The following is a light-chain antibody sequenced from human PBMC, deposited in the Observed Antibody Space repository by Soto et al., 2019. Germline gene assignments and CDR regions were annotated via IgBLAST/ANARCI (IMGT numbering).Light chain of an antibody. J-gene: IGKJ2*01. V-gene: IGKV3-11*01. CDR3: QQRSNWSRT. CDR1: QSVSRY. CDR2: DAS. Sequence: EIVLTQSPATLSLSPGDRATLSCRASQSVSRYLAWYQQKPGQAPRLLIYDASNRATGIPARFGGSGSGTDFTLTISSLEPEDFAVYYCQQRSNWSRTFGQGTKLEIK.